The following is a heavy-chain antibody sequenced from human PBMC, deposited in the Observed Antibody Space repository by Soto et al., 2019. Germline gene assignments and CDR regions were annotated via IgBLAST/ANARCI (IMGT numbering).Heavy chain of an antibody. Sequence: SVKVSCKASGGTFSSYTISWVRQAPGQGLEWMGRIIPILGIANYAQKFQGRVTITADKSTSTAYMELSSLRSEDTAVYYCARTTSGIAAAATYYYYGMDVWGQGTTVTVSS. CDR1: GGTFSSYT. CDR2: IIPILGIA. J-gene: IGHJ6*02. CDR3: ARTTSGIAAAATYYYYGMDV. V-gene: IGHV1-69*02. D-gene: IGHD6-13*01.